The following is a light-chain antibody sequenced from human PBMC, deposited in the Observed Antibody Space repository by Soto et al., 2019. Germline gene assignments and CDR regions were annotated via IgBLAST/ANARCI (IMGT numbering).Light chain of an antibody. Sequence: DIQKTQSPSTLAASVGDRVTITCRASQSISSWLAWYQQKPGKAPKLLIYDASSLESGVPSRFSGSGSGTEFTLTISSLQHDDFATYYCQQYNSYSRTFGQGNKLEIK. CDR2: DAS. J-gene: IGKJ2*01. CDR1: QSISSW. CDR3: QQYNSYSRT. V-gene: IGKV1-5*01.